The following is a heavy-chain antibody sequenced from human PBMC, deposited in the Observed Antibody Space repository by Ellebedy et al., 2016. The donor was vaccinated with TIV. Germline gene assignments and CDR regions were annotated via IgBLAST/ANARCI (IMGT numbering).Heavy chain of an antibody. V-gene: IGHV1-2*02. Sequence: ASVKVSCXASGYSFLGYYMHWVRQAPGQGLEWMGWFNPNNGGTNSAQKFQGRVTMTRDASISTAYMELSRLRSDDTAVYYCVTRGYSGYDYFDYWGQGTLVTVSS. CDR3: VTRGYSGYDYFDY. J-gene: IGHJ4*02. CDR1: GYSFLGYY. D-gene: IGHD5-12*01. CDR2: FNPNNGGT.